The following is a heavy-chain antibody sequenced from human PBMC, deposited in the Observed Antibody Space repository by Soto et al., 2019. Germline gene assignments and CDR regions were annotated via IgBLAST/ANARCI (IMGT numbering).Heavy chain of an antibody. D-gene: IGHD2-15*01. CDR1: GYTFTSYY. CDR3: ARDLYCSGGSCYSYGMDV. CDR2: INPSGGST. J-gene: IGHJ6*02. V-gene: IGHV1-46*01. Sequence: QVQLVQSGAEVKKPGASVKVSCKASGYTFTSYYMHWVRQAPGQGLEWMGIINPSGGSTSYAQKFQGRVTMTRDTSTSTVYMEVSSLRSEDTAVYYCARDLYCSGGSCYSYGMDVWGQGTTVTVSS.